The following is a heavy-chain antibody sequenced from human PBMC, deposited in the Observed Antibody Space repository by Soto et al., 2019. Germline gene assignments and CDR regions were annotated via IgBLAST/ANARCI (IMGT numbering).Heavy chain of an antibody. CDR3: ARAEYSGYDPMGAFDI. J-gene: IGHJ3*02. CDR1: GFTFSNYA. D-gene: IGHD5-12*01. CDR2: IYSGGST. Sequence: GGSLRLSCTASGFTFSNYAMSRVRQAPGKGLEWVSVIYSGGSTYYADSVKGRFTISRDNSKNTLYLQMNSLRAEDTAVYYCARAEYSGYDPMGAFDIWGQGTMVTVS. V-gene: IGHV3-66*01.